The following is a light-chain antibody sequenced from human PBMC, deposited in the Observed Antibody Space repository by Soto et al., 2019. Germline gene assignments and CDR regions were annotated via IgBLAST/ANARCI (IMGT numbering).Light chain of an antibody. V-gene: IGKV1-39*01. Sequence: DIQMTQSPSSLSSSVGYIVTITCRSSQSISSYLNWYQQKPGKVPKLLIYAASSLQSGVPSRFSGSGSGTDFTLTISSLQPEDFETYYCQQSYSTPRTFGQGTKVDIK. CDR3: QQSYSTPRT. J-gene: IGKJ1*01. CDR2: AAS. CDR1: QSISSY.